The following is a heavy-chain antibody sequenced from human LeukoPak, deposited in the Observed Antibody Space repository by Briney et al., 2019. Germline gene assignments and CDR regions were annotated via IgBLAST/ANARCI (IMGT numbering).Heavy chain of an antibody. V-gene: IGHV3-20*04. J-gene: IGHJ4*02. CDR2: INWNGGST. CDR1: GFTFDDYG. D-gene: IGHD4-17*01. Sequence: PGGSLRLSCAASGFTFDDYGMSWVRQAPGKGLEWVSGINWNGGSTYYADSVKGRFTISRDNSKNTLYLQMNSLRAEDTVVYYCARATVTPFDYWGQGTLVTVSS. CDR3: ARATVTPFDY.